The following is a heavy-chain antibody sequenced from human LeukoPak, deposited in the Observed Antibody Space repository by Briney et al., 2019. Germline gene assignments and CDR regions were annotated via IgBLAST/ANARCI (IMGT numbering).Heavy chain of an antibody. CDR1: GGSFSGYY. CDR3: ARGTSITIFGDAYYYMDV. V-gene: IGHV4-34*01. CDR2: INHSGST. Sequence: SETLSLTCAVYGGSFSGYYWSWIRQPPGKGLEWIGEINHSGSTNYNPSLKSRVTISVDTSKNQFSLKLSSVTAADTAVYYCARGTSITIFGDAYYYMDVWGKGTTVTVSS. J-gene: IGHJ6*03. D-gene: IGHD3-3*01.